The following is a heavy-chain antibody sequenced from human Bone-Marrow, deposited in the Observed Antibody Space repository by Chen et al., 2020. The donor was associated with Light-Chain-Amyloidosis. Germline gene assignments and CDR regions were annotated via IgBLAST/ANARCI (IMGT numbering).Heavy chain of an antibody. CDR3: SREFTGYDDY. V-gene: IGHV3-74*01. CDR2: INPDGTRV. CDR1: GFTFRTSW. D-gene: IGHD5-12*01. Sequence: DVQLLESRGGLVQPGGSLRPHCAASGFTFRTSWMHWVRQAPGKGLVWVSRINPDGTRVDYADSVRGRFTISRDDAKSTVYLQMNSLRAEDTAVYYCSREFTGYDDYWGQGTLVTVSS. J-gene: IGHJ4*02.